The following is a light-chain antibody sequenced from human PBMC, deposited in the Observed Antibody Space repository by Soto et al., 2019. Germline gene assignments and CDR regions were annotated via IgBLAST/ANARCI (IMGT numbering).Light chain of an antibody. CDR3: AAWDDSLNGPAVV. J-gene: IGLJ2*01. CDR1: SSNIGSNT. Sequence: QAVVTQPPSASGTPGQRVTISCSGSSSNIGSNTVNWYQQLPGTAPKLLIYSNNQRPSGVPDRFSGSKSGTSASLAISGLQSEDEVDYYWAAWDDSLNGPAVVFGGGTQLTVL. CDR2: SNN. V-gene: IGLV1-44*01.